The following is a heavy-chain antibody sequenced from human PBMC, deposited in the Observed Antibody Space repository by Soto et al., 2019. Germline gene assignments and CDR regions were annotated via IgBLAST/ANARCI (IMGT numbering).Heavy chain of an antibody. J-gene: IGHJ4*02. CDR1: GFIFTTSD. Sequence: EVQLVESEGGLVQPGGSLRLSCEASGFIFTTSDMSWVRQAPGKGLEWISSITITGDTTHYADSVKGRFTISRDNSRKTGYLQRNSLRVDDPAVYYCAKGGGGDHGYWGQGTLVAVSS. CDR3: AKGGGGDHGY. CDR2: ITITGDTT. V-gene: IGHV3-23*04. D-gene: IGHD2-21*02.